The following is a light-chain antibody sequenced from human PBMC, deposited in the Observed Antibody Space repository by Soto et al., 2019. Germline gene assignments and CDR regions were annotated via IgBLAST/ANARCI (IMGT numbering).Light chain of an antibody. CDR3: QQYNSYPLT. V-gene: IGKV1-5*03. J-gene: IGKJ4*01. CDR2: KAS. CDR1: QTISSW. Sequence: IQMTQSPSTLSGSVGERVTITWRASQTISSWLAWYQQKPGKAPKLLIYKASSLESGVPSRFSGSGSGTEFTLTISSLQPDDFATYYCQQYNSYPLTFGGGTKVDIK.